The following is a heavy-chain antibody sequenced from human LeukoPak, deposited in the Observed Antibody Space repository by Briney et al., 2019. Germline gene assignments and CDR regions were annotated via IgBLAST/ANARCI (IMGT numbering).Heavy chain of an antibody. CDR2: INHSGST. CDR1: GGSISSYY. V-gene: IGHV4-34*01. J-gene: IGHJ5*02. D-gene: IGHD2-2*01. CDR3: ARGRKAAAATNWFDP. Sequence: SETLSLTCTVSGGSISSYYWSWIRQPPGKGLEWIGEINHSGSTNYNPSLKSRVTISVDTSKNQFSLKLSSVTAADTAVYYCARGRKAAAATNWFDPWGQGTLVTVSS.